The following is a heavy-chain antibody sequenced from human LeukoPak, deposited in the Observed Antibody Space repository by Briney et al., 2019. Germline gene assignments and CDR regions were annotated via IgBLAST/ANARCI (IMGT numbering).Heavy chain of an antibody. J-gene: IGHJ4*02. Sequence: GGSLRLPCAASGFTFDDYAMHWVRQAPGKGLEWVSGISWNSGSIGYADSVKGRFTISRDNAKNSLYLQMNSLRAEDTALYYCAKGRYFDWSDFDYWGQGTLVTASS. V-gene: IGHV3-9*01. CDR1: GFTFDDYA. CDR2: ISWNSGSI. CDR3: AKGRYFDWSDFDY. D-gene: IGHD3-9*01.